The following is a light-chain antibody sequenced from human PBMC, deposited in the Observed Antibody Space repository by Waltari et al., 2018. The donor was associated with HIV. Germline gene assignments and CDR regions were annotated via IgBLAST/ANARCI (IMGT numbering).Light chain of an antibody. Sequence: DIVMPQSPDSLALSLRVRATISCNSSQIVLYSSKNNNYVAWYQVKVGHPPRLLIYRAAYRENGVPDRFSGSGAGADFAFTINSRQAEDVAVYYCQQYYSTPLTFGGGTRVEIK. CDR3: QQYYSTPLT. CDR2: RAA. J-gene: IGKJ4*01. V-gene: IGKV4-1*01. CDR1: QIVLYSSKNNNY.